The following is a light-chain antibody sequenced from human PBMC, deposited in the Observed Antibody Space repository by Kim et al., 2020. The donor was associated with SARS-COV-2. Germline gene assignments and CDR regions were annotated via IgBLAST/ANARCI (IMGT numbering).Light chain of an antibody. CDR2: QDS. Sequence: SYELTQPPSVSVSPGQTANITCSGDKLGDKYACWYQQKPGQSPVLVIYQDSKRPSGIPERFSGSNSGNTATLIISGTQAMDEADYYCQAWDSSTAAVFSG. CDR3: QAWDSSTAAV. J-gene: IGLJ2*01. V-gene: IGLV3-1*01. CDR1: KLGDKY.